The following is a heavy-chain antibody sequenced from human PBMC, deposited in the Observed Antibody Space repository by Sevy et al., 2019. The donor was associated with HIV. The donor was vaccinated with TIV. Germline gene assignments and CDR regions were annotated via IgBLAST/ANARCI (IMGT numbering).Heavy chain of an antibody. CDR3: ARDVGWLTG. D-gene: IGHD3-3*01. Sequence: GGSLRLSCAASGFTFSDYYMSWIRRAPGKGLEWVSYITKSGTTTSYADSVKGRFTISRDNANKPLSLHMNSLTADDTAVYYCARDVGWLTGWGQGTLVTVSS. CDR2: ITKSGTTT. J-gene: IGHJ4*02. V-gene: IGHV3-11*04. CDR1: GFTFSDYY.